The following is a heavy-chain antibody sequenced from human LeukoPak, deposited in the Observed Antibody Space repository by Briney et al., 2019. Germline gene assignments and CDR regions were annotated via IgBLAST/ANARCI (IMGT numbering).Heavy chain of an antibody. CDR1: GFTVSSNS. D-gene: IGHD3-10*01. CDR2: IYSGGNT. J-gene: IGHJ4*02. CDR3: AKDYNRAYYYGSGFDY. Sequence: GGSLRLSCTVSGFTVSSNSWSWVRQAPGKGLEWVSFIYSGGNTHYSDSVKGRFTISRDNSKNTLYLQMNSLRAEDTAVYYCAKDYNRAYYYGSGFDYWGQGTLVTVSS. V-gene: IGHV3-53*05.